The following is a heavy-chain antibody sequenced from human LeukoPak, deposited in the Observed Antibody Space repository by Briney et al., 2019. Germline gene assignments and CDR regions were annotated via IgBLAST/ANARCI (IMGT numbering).Heavy chain of an antibody. D-gene: IGHD4-11*01. J-gene: IGHJ2*01. V-gene: IGHV4-61*01. CDR1: GGSVSSGSYY. CDR3: ARETTPYWYFDL. CDR2: IYYSGST. Sequence: SETLSLTCTVSGGSVSSGSYYWSWIRQPPGKGLEWIGYIYYSGSTNYNPSLKSRVTISVDTSKNQFSLKLSSVTAADTAVYYCARETTPYWYFDLWGRGTLVSVSS.